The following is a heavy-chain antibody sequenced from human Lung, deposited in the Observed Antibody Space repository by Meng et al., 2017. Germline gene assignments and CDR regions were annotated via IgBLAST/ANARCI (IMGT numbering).Heavy chain of an antibody. Sequence: EVQAVEAGGGFVKPGGSLRLSCAASGFTFSNAWMTWVRQAPGKGLEWLGRMKSNVDGGTVDYAAAVKGRFFISRDDSENTFYLQMNSLKTEDTAVYYCSGHVDYWGHGTLVTVSS. V-gene: IGHV3-15*01. CDR3: SGHVDY. J-gene: IGHJ4*01. CDR2: MKSNVDGGTV. CDR1: GFTFSNAW.